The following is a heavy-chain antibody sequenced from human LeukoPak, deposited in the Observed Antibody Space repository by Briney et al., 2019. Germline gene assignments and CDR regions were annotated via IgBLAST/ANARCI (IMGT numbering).Heavy chain of an antibody. Sequence: SETLSLTCTVSGGSISSYYWSWIRQPPGKGLEWIGYIYYSGSTNYNPSLKSRVTISVDTSKNQFSLKLSSVTAADTAVYYCARTVRGAANPLYYYYYGMDVWGQGTTVTVSS. J-gene: IGHJ6*02. D-gene: IGHD1-1*01. CDR2: IYYSGST. CDR3: ARTVRGAANPLYYYYYGMDV. V-gene: IGHV4-59*01. CDR1: GGSISSYY.